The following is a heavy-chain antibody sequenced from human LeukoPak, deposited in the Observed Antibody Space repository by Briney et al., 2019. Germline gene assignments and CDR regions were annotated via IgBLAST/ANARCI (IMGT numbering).Heavy chain of an antibody. V-gene: IGHV3-33*01. CDR2: IWYDGSNK. CDR3: ASSMYYYDSSGYYFDY. Sequence: PGRSLRLSCAASGFTFSSYGMHWVRQAPGKGLEWVAVIWYDGSNKYYADSVKGRFTISRDNSKNTLYLQMNSLRAEDTAVYYCASSMYYYDSSGYYFDYWGQGTLVTVSS. CDR1: GFTFSSYG. J-gene: IGHJ4*02. D-gene: IGHD3-22*01.